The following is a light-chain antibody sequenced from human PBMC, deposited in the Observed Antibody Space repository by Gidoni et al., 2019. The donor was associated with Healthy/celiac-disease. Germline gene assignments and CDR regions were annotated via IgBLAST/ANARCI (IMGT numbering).Light chain of an antibody. CDR2: WAS. CDR3: QQCYSNPLT. Sequence: DFVLTQSPDSLAVSLGERATIHCKSSRSVLSSSNNKNYLAWYQQRPGQPPRLLIYWASTRESGVHDRFSGSGSGTDFTLTISSLQAEDVAIYYCQQCYSNPLTFXGXTKVEI. V-gene: IGKV4-1*01. J-gene: IGKJ4*01. CDR1: RSVLSSSNNKNY.